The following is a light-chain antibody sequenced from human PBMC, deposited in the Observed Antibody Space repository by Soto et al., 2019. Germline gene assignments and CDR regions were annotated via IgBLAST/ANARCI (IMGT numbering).Light chain of an antibody. J-gene: IGLJ1*01. Sequence: QSVLTQPPSASGTPGQRVTISCSGSSSNIGSNYVYWYQQLPGTAPKLLIYRNNQRPSGVPDRFSGSKSGTSASLAISGLRSEDEADSSCAAWDDSLSAHYVFGTGTKVTV. CDR2: RNN. V-gene: IGLV1-47*01. CDR1: SSNIGSNY. CDR3: AAWDDSLSAHYV.